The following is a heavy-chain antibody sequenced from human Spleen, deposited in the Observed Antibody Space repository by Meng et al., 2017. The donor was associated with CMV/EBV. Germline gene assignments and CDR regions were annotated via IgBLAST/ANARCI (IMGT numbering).Heavy chain of an antibody. CDR2: IYWNDDK. D-gene: IGHD2-2*01. J-gene: IGHJ4*02. CDR3: AHTDCSSTSCYELDFDY. Sequence: SHSPSGVGVGWIRQPPGKALEWLALIYWNDDKRYSPSLKSRLTITKDTSKNQVVLTMTNMDPVDTATYYCAHTDCSSTSCYELDFDYWGQGTVVTVSS. CDR1: SHSPSGVG. V-gene: IGHV2-5*01.